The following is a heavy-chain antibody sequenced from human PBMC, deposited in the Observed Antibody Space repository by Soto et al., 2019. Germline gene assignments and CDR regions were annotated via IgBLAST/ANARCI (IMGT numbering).Heavy chain of an antibody. CDR2: INWNGGST. D-gene: IGHD2-15*01. CDR1: GFPFDDYA. V-gene: IGHV3-20*04. Sequence: GGSLRLSCAASGFPFDDYAMSWVRQASGKGLEWVSDINWNGGSTGYADSVKGRFTISRDNAKNSLYLQMNSLRAEDTALYYCARGGCTGGSCYAQYWGQGTLVTAPQ. CDR3: ARGGCTGGSCYAQY. J-gene: IGHJ4*02.